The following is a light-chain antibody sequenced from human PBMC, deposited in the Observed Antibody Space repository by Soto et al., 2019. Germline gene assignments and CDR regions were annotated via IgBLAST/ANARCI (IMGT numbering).Light chain of an antibody. Sequence: QSVLTQPPSVSGAPGQRVTISCIGSSSNIGAGYDVHWYQQLPGTAPKLLIYGNSNRPSGVPDRFSGSKSGTSASLAITGLQAEDEADYYYQSYDSSLSGFWVFGGGTKLTVL. CDR1: SSNIGAGYD. J-gene: IGLJ3*02. CDR2: GNS. V-gene: IGLV1-40*01. CDR3: QSYDSSLSGFWV.